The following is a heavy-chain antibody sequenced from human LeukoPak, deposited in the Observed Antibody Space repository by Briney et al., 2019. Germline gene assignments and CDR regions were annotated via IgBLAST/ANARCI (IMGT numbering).Heavy chain of an antibody. CDR2: MNPNSGNT. V-gene: IGHV1-8*01. Sequence: ASVKVSCXASGYTFTSYDINWVRQATGQGLEWMGWMNPNSGNTGYAQKFQGRVTITRNTSISTAYMELSSLRSEDTAVYYCARSWVAAAACFDYWGQGTLVTVSS. D-gene: IGHD6-13*01. J-gene: IGHJ4*02. CDR3: ARSWVAAAACFDY. CDR1: GYTFTSYD.